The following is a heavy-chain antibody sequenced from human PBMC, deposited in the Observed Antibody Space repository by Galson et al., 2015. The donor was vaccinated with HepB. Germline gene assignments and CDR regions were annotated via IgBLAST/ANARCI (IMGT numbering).Heavy chain of an antibody. D-gene: IGHD6-6*01. CDR1: DGSISSYY. V-gene: IGHV4-59*01. CDR3: ARSPPGKIAAAWVDY. J-gene: IGHJ4*02. CDR2: LHYSGSP. Sequence: LSLTCTVSDGSISSYYWSWIRQTPGKRLEWIGYLHYSGSPSYNPSLNSRVTMSIDTSKKQFSLKLTSVTAADTAVYYCARSPPGKIAAAWVDYWGQGTLVTVSS.